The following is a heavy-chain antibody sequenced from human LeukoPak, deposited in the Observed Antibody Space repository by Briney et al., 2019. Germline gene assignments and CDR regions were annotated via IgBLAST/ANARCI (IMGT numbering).Heavy chain of an antibody. V-gene: IGHV3-23*01. Sequence: GGSLRLSCAASGFTFSSHGMNWVRQAPGKGLEWISGISPSADITYYADSVKGRFTISRDNSENTVYLHMNSLRAEDTAVYYCAELGITMIGGVWGKGTTVTISS. CDR2: ISPSADIT. J-gene: IGHJ6*04. CDR1: GFTFSSHG. D-gene: IGHD3-10*02. CDR3: AELGITMIGGV.